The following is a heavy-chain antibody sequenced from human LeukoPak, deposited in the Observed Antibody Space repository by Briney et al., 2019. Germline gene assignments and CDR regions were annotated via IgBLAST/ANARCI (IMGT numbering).Heavy chain of an antibody. CDR1: GFTFDDYG. Sequence: GGSLRLSCAASGFTFDDYGMHWVRQAPGKGLEWVLGISWNRGSIGYADSVKGRFTISRDTAKNSLYLQMNSLRPEDTALYYCAKGGAAADNYWYFDLWGRGTLVTVSS. J-gene: IGHJ2*01. D-gene: IGHD6-13*01. V-gene: IGHV3-9*01. CDR2: ISWNRGSI. CDR3: AKGGAAADNYWYFDL.